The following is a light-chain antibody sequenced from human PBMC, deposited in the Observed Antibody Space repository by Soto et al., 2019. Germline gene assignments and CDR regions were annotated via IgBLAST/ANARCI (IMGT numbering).Light chain of an antibody. J-gene: IGKJ4*01. Sequence: DIQMTQSPSTLPASVGDRVTITCRASQAISSYLAWYQQKPGKAPKVLIHAASSLQSGVPSRFSGSGSGTEFTLTISSLKPEDFATYYCQQVNNYPLTFGGGTKVDNK. CDR3: QQVNNYPLT. CDR1: QAISSY. CDR2: AAS. V-gene: IGKV1-9*01.